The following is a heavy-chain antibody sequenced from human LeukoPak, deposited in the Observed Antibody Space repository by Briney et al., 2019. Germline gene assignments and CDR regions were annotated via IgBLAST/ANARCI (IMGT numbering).Heavy chain of an antibody. J-gene: IGHJ4*02. Sequence: ASVKVSCKASGYTFTGYYMHWVRQAPGQGLEWRGWINPNSGGTNYAQKFQGRVTMTRDTSISTAYMELSRLRSDDTAVYYCARGADWYYDILTGYYGGFDYWGQGTLVTVSS. V-gene: IGHV1-2*02. CDR1: GYTFTGYY. CDR3: ARGADWYYDILTGYYGGFDY. D-gene: IGHD3-9*01. CDR2: INPNSGGT.